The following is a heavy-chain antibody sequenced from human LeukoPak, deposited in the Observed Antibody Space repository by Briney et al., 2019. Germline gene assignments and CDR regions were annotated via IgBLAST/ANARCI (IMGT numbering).Heavy chain of an antibody. D-gene: IGHD3-10*01. Sequence: GGSLRPSCAASGFTFSSYAMHWVRQAPGKGLEWVAVISYDGSNKYYADSVKGRFTISRDNSKNTLYLQMHSLRAEDTAVYYCARVGTPYGSSTLYYYGMDVWGQGTTVTVSS. J-gene: IGHJ6*02. CDR3: ARVGTPYGSSTLYYYGMDV. V-gene: IGHV3-30-3*01. CDR1: GFTFSSYA. CDR2: ISYDGSNK.